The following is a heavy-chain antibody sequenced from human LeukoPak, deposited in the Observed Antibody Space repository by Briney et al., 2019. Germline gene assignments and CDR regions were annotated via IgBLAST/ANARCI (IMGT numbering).Heavy chain of an antibody. CDR2: IYYSGST. D-gene: IGHD3-10*01. CDR3: ARSVARRFYYYGSGDDAFDI. J-gene: IGHJ3*02. Sequence: SETLSLTCTVSGGSISSYYWSWIRQPPGKGLEWLGYIYYSGSTNYNPSLKSRVTISVDTSKNQFSLKLSSVTAADTAVYYCARSVARRFYYYGSGDDAFDIWGQGTMVTVSS. V-gene: IGHV4-59*01. CDR1: GGSISSYY.